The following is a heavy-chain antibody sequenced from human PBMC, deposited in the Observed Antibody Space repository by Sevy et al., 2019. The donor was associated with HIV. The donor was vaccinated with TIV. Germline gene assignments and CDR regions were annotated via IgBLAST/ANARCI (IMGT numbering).Heavy chain of an antibody. Sequence: GGSLRLSCAASGFIFTTYAMTWVRQGPRKGLEWVSRITGSDGASYYADCVKGRFTTSRDSSRNIVTLQMNGLRVEDTAVYYCVKARFVGSGSAGIFDYWGQGAMVTVSS. J-gene: IGHJ4*02. V-gene: IGHV3-23*01. CDR2: ITGSDGAS. D-gene: IGHD6-25*01. CDR1: GFIFTTYA. CDR3: VKARFVGSGSAGIFDY.